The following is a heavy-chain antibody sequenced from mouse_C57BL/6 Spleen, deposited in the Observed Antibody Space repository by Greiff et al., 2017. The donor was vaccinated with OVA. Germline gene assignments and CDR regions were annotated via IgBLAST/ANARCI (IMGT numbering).Heavy chain of an antibody. CDR2: IYPGDGDT. CDR1: GYAFSSSW. V-gene: IGHV1-82*01. J-gene: IGHJ4*01. D-gene: IGHD1-1*01. CDR3: ARDYGSRTMDY. Sequence: QVQLQQSGPELVKPGASVKISCKASGYAFSSSWMNWVKQRPGKGLEWSGRIYPGDGDTNYNGKFKGKATLTADKSSSTAYMQLSSLTSEDSAVYFCARDYGSRTMDYWGQGTSVTVSS.